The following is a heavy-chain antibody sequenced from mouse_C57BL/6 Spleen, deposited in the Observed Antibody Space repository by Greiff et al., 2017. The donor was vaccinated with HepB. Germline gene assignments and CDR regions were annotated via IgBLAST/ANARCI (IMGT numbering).Heavy chain of an antibody. V-gene: IGHV1-82*01. CDR3: AIITTVVEAMDY. J-gene: IGHJ4*01. CDR1: GYAFSSSW. CDR2: IYPGDGDT. D-gene: IGHD1-1*01. Sequence: QVQLKESGPELVKPGASVKISCKASGYAFSSSWMNWVKQRPGKGLEWIGRIYPGDGDTNYNGKFKGKATLTADKSSSTAYMQLSSLTSEDSAVYFCAIITTVVEAMDYWGQGTSVTVSS.